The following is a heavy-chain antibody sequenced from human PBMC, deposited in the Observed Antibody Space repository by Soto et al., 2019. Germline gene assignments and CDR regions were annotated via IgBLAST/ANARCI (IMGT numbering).Heavy chain of an antibody. CDR2: ISGSGGSI. Sequence: EVQLLESGGGLVQPGGSLRLSCAASGFTFNNYAMNWVRQAPGKGLEWVSSISGSGGSIYYADSVKGRFTISRDNSKNTLYLQMNSLRAEDTAVYYCAKGALGSSSWYDFDYWGQGTLVTVSS. D-gene: IGHD6-13*01. V-gene: IGHV3-23*01. CDR1: GFTFNNYA. J-gene: IGHJ4*02. CDR3: AKGALGSSSWYDFDY.